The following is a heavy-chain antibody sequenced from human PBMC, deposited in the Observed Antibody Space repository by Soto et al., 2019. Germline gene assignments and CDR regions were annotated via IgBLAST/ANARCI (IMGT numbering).Heavy chain of an antibody. CDR1: GYSFTSYW. CDR3: ASTHYCYGLDYYGMYV. D-gene: IGHD5-18*01. J-gene: IGHJ6*02. Sequence: PGESLKISCQGSGYSFTSYWIAWVRQMPGKGLDWMGMIYPGDSDTRYSPSFQGQVTISADKSISTAYLQWNNLKASDTAMYYCASTHYCYGLDYYGMYVWGQGSTVTVSS. V-gene: IGHV5-51*01. CDR2: IYPGDSDT.